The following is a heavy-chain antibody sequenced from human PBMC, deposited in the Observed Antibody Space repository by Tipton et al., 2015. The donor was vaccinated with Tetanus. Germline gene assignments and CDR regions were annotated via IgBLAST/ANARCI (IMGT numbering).Heavy chain of an antibody. D-gene: IGHD2/OR15-2a*01. CDR1: AYAFSSYD. Sequence: QSGAEVKKPGASVRVSCKAFAYAFSSYDLNWVRQATGQGLEWLGYMDPKTGRAAYGQRFQGRVTMTSNISITTAYMELRNLRSDDTAVYYCAQDTSATFYNYGMGVWGQGTSVIVSS. CDR2: MDPKTGRA. J-gene: IGHJ6*02. V-gene: IGHV1-8*01. CDR3: AQDTSATFYNYGMGV.